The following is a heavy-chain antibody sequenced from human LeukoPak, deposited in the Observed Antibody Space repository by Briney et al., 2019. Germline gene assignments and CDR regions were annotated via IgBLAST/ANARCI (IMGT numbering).Heavy chain of an antibody. CDR1: GFTFSTYW. Sequence: PGGSLRLSCAASGFTFSTYWMHWVRQAPGKGLVWVSHINSDGSSTNYADSVKGLFTISRDNAESTLYLQMNSLRVEDTAVYYCTRGNYGMDVWGQGTTVTVSS. CDR2: INSDGSST. V-gene: IGHV3-74*01. J-gene: IGHJ6*02. CDR3: TRGNYGMDV.